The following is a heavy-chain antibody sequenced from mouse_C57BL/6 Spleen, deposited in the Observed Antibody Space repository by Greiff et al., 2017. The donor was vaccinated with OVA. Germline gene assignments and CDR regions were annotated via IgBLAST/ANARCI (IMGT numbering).Heavy chain of an antibody. V-gene: IGHV1-72*01. D-gene: IGHD1-1*01. CDR2: IDPNSGGT. J-gene: IGHJ4*01. CDR1: GYTFTSYW. CDR3: ARRVITTVVEDAMDY. Sequence: QVQLQQSGAELVKPGASVKLSCKASGYTFTSYWMHWVKQRPGRGLEWIGRIDPNSGGTKYNEKFKSKATLTVDKPSSTAYMQLSSLTSEDSAVYYCARRVITTVVEDAMDYWGQGTSVTVSS.